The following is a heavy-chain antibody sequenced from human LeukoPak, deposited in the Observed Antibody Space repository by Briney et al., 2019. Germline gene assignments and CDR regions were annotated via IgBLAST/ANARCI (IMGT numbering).Heavy chain of an antibody. D-gene: IGHD5-24*01. CDR2: TYYRGSS. V-gene: IGHV4-59*01. CDR3: ARERLVDLATIFDH. Sequence: SETLSLTCVVSGGSISGYYWTWIRQPPGKGLEWIGYTYYRGSSSFNPSLRSRVTISVDMSKNQVSLKLTSVTAADTAVYYCARERLVDLATIFDHWGQGALVTVSS. CDR1: GGSISGYY. J-gene: IGHJ4*02.